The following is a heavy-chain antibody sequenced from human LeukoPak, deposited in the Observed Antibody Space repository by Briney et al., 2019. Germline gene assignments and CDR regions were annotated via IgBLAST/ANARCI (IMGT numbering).Heavy chain of an antibody. J-gene: IGHJ4*02. D-gene: IGHD3-22*01. Sequence: PGGSLRLSCAASGSTFSSYAMSWVRQAPGKGQEWVSGISGSGDNTYYADSVKGRFTISRDNSKNTLYVQVNSLGTEDTAAYYCAKGSYYDSSGSFYFDYWGQGTLVTVSS. CDR1: GSTFSSYA. CDR3: AKGSYYDSSGSFYFDY. V-gene: IGHV3-23*01. CDR2: ISGSGDNT.